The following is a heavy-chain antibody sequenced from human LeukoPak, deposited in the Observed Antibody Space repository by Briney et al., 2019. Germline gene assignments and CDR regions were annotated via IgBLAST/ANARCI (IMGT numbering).Heavy chain of an antibody. J-gene: IGHJ5*02. CDR1: GGSISSYY. V-gene: IGHV4-59*08. Sequence: SETLSLTCTVSGGSISSYYWSWIRQPPGKGLEWIGYIYYSGSTNYNPSLKSRVTISVGTSKNQFSLKLSSVTAADTAVYYCARQAAEYSSSKGNWFDPWGQGTLVTVSS. CDR2: IYYSGST. CDR3: ARQAAEYSSSKGNWFDP. D-gene: IGHD6-6*01.